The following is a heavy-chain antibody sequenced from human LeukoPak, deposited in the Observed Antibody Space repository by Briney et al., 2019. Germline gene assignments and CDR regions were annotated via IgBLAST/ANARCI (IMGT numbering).Heavy chain of an antibody. CDR2: INNDGSIT. Sequence: GGSLRLSCAASGFTFSTYVMHWVRQAPGKGLAWVSRINNDGSITSYADSVKGRFTISRDNAKNTLYLQMNSLRAEDTAVYYCARDLDWLLYDYWGQGTLVTVSS. CDR1: GFTFSTYV. V-gene: IGHV3-74*01. D-gene: IGHD3-9*01. J-gene: IGHJ4*02. CDR3: ARDLDWLLYDY.